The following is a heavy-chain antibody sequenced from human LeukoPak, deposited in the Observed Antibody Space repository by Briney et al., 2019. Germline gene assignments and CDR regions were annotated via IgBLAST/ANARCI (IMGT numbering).Heavy chain of an antibody. CDR1: GFTFSKYS. Sequence: GGSLRLSCAASGFTFSKYSMNWVRQAPGKGLEWVSSISNSSSYIYYADSVKGRFTISRDNAKNSLYLQMNSLRAEDTGVYYCARRVAVADNYFDYWGQGTLVTVSS. V-gene: IGHV3-21*01. CDR2: ISNSSSYI. CDR3: ARRVAVADNYFDY. J-gene: IGHJ4*02. D-gene: IGHD6-19*01.